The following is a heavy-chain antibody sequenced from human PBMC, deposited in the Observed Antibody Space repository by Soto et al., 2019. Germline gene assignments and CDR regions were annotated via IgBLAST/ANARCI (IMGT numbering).Heavy chain of an antibody. V-gene: IGHV4-31*03. CDR1: GGSISSGGYY. Sequence: PSETLSLTCTVSGGSISSGGYYWSWIRQHPGKGLEWIGYIYYSGSTYYNPSLKSRVTISVDTSKNQFSLKLSSVTAADTAVYYCARVGGVAARPNSYYYGMDVWGKGTTVTVSS. CDR3: ARVGGVAARPNSYYYGMDV. D-gene: IGHD6-6*01. CDR2: IYYSGST. J-gene: IGHJ6*04.